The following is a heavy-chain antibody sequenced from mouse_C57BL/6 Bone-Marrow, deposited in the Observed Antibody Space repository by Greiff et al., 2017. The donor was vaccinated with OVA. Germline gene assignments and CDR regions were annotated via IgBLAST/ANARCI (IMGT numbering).Heavy chain of an antibody. V-gene: IGHV1-55*01. CDR2: IYPGSGST. CDR1: GYTFTSYW. J-gene: IGHJ1*03. D-gene: IGHD1-1*01. Sequence: LVESGAELVKPGASVKMSCKASGYTFTSYWITWVKQRPGQGLEWIGDIYPGSGSTNYNEKFKSKATLTVDTSSSTAYMQLSSLTSEDSAVYYCARITTVVENWYFDVWGTGTTVTVSS. CDR3: ARITTVVENWYFDV.